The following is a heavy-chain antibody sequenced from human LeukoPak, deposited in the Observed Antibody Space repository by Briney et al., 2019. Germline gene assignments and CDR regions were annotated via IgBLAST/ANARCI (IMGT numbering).Heavy chain of an antibody. CDR2: ISSSSSTI. Sequence: QAGGSLRLSCAASGFTFSSYSMNWVRQAPGKGLEWVSYISSSSSTIYYADSVKGRFTISRDNAKNALYLQMNSLRAEDTAVYYCAKVWGGRSIAAAVDYWGQGTLVTVSS. CDR3: AKVWGGRSIAAAVDY. CDR1: GFTFSSYS. J-gene: IGHJ4*02. D-gene: IGHD6-13*01. V-gene: IGHV3-48*01.